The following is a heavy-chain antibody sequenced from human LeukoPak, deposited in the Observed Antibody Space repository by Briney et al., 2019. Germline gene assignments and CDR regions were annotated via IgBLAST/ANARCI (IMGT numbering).Heavy chain of an antibody. J-gene: IGHJ4*02. V-gene: IGHV3-30-3*01. D-gene: IGHD5-18*01. CDR3: ARDIYRRDSYGFDY. CDR2: ISYDGSNK. Sequence: GRSLRLSCAASGFTFSSYAMHWVRQAPGKGLEWVAVISYDGSNKYYADSVKGRFTISRDNSKNTLYLQMNSLRAEDTAVYYCARDIYRRDSYGFDYWGQGTLVTVSS. CDR1: GFTFSSYA.